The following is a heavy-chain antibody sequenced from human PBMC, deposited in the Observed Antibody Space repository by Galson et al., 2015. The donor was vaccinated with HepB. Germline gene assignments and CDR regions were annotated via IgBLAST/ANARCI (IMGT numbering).Heavy chain of an antibody. D-gene: IGHD2-15*01. J-gene: IGHJ4*02. CDR3: AKDHCSGDSCYFYNFDY. CDR1: GFTFSSYA. Sequence: SLRLSCAASGFTFSSYAMSWVRQAPGKGLEWVSAISGSGGNTYYTDSVKGRFTISRDNSKNTLYLQMNSLRAEDTAIYYCAKDHCSGDSCYFYNFDYWGQGTLVTVSS. V-gene: IGHV3-23*01. CDR2: ISGSGGNT.